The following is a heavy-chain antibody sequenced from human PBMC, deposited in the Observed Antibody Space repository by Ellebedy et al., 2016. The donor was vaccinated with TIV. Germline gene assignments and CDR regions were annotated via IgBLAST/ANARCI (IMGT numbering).Heavy chain of an antibody. J-gene: IGHJ4*02. D-gene: IGHD1-26*01. CDR2: IFHSGIT. V-gene: IGHV4-4*02. Sequence: MPSETLSLTCAVSGGSISSYSWWSWVRQPPGKWLEWIGEIFHSGITIYNPSLKSRVTISVDKSNNQFSLNLSSVTAADTAVYYCAKTGETRFDYWGQGTLVTVSS. CDR3: AKTGETRFDY. CDR1: GGSISSYSW.